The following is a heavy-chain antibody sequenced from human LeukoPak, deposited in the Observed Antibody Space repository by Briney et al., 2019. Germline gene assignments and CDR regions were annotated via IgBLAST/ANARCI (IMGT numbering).Heavy chain of an antibody. D-gene: IGHD5-12*01. CDR3: ARGPSGYHNT. V-gene: IGHV3-30*02. J-gene: IGHJ4*02. CDR1: GFTFNSYG. Sequence: GGSLRLSCAASGFTFNSYGIHWVRQAPGKGLEWVAFIRFDGSNNYYADSVKGRFTISRDNSKNTLYLQMNSLRAEDTAAYYCARGPSGYHNTGGQGTLVTVSS. CDR2: IRFDGSNN.